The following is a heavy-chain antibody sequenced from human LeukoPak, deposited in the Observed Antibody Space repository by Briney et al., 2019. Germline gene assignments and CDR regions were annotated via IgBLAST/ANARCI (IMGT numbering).Heavy chain of an antibody. CDR3: ARGGVTDPFDY. J-gene: IGHJ4*02. CDR2: IYTSGST. CDR1: GGSISTYY. Sequence: SETLSLTCTISGGSISTYYWSWIRQPAGKGLEWIGRIYTSGSTNYNPSLKSRVSMSLDTSKNQFSLKLTSVTAAVTALYYCARGGVTDPFDYWGQGTLITVSS. D-gene: IGHD1-14*01. V-gene: IGHV4-4*07.